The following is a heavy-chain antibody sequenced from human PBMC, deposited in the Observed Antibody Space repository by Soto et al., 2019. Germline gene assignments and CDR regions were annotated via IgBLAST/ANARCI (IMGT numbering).Heavy chain of an antibody. CDR1: GFTFSSYA. CDR3: AKASGWFGEFDY. V-gene: IGHV3-23*01. D-gene: IGHD3-10*01. Sequence: EVQLLESGGGLVQPGGSLRLSCAASGFTFSSYAMSWVRQAPGKGLEWVSAISCSGGSTYYADSVKGRFTISRDNSKNTLYLQMNSLRAEDTAVYYCAKASGWFGEFDYWGQGTLVTVSS. J-gene: IGHJ4*02. CDR2: ISCSGGST.